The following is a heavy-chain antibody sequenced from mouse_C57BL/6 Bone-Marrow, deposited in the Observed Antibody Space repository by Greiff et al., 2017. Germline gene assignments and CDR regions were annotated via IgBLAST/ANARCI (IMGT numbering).Heavy chain of an antibody. CDR2: IDPENGDT. Sequence: EVQLQQSGAELVRPGASVKLSCTASGFTIKDDYMHWVKQRPEQGLEWIGWIDPENGDTEYASKFQGKATITADTSSNTAYLQLSSLTYEDTADYYCTALGNDGYYPFAYWGQGTLVTVSA. J-gene: IGHJ3*01. CDR1: GFTIKDDY. D-gene: IGHD2-3*01. CDR3: TALGNDGYYPFAY. V-gene: IGHV14-4*01.